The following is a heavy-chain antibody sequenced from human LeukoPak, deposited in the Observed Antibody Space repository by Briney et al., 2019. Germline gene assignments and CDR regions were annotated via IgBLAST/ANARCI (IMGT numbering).Heavy chain of an antibody. J-gene: IGHJ4*02. D-gene: IGHD3-22*01. V-gene: IGHV4-34*01. CDR3: ARGLDYYDSSGYSRSYFFDY. CDR2: INHSGST. Sequence: SETLSLTCAVYGGSFSGYYWSWIRQPPGKGLEWIGEINHSGSTNYNPSLKSRVTISVDTSKNQFSLKLSSVTAADTAVYCCARGLDYYDSSGYSRSYFFDYWGQGTLVTVSS. CDR1: GGSFSGYY.